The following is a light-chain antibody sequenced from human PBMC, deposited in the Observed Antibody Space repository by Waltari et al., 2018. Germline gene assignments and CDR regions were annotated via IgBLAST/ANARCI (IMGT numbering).Light chain of an antibody. V-gene: IGLV2-14*03. CDR1: SSDVGGYDY. CDR2: DGS. Sequence: QSALTQPVSVSGSPGQSIAISCTGTSSDVGGYDYVFGYQQHPGKVPKRMIYDGSARHSGVSNRFSGSKSGNTASLTISGLQAEDEADYYCTSFTSSRTYVFGTGTKVTVL. CDR3: TSFTSSRTYV. J-gene: IGLJ1*01.